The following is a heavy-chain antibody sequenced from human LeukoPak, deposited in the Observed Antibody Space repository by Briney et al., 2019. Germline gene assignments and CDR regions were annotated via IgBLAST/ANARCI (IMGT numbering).Heavy chain of an antibody. D-gene: IGHD2-15*01. CDR3: ARDRGGGHMDV. CDR1: GFTFTTYD. V-gene: IGHV3-13*01. Sequence: GGSLRLSCAPSGFTFTTYDVQWARQPTGKGLEWVSSIGTTGDTYYPRSVKGRFTISRENAKNSLYLQMNSLRAGDTAVYYCARDRGGGHMDVWGKGTTVTISS. CDR2: IGTTGDT. J-gene: IGHJ6*03.